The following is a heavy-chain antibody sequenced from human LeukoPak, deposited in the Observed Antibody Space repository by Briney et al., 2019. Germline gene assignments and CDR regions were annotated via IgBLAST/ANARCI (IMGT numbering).Heavy chain of an antibody. Sequence: SETLSLTCAVYGGSFSGYYWSWIRQPPGKGLEWIGEINHSGSTNYNPSLKSRATISVDTSKNQFSLKLSSVTAADTAVYYCASSNYGGNSGADYWGQGTLVTVSS. CDR2: INHSGST. CDR1: GGSFSGYY. CDR3: ASSNYGGNSGADY. D-gene: IGHD4-23*01. V-gene: IGHV4-34*01. J-gene: IGHJ4*02.